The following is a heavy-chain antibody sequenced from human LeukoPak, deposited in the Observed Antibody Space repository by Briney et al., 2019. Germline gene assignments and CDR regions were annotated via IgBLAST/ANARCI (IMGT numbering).Heavy chain of an antibody. D-gene: IGHD3-3*01. CDR2: ISAYNGNT. Sequence: GASVKVSCKASGYTFTSYGISWVRQAPGQGLEWMGWISAYNGNTNYAQKLQGRVTMTTDTSTSTAYMELRSLRSDDTAVYYCARSRYYDFWSGYPRDNWFDPWGQGTLVTVSS. CDR3: ARSRYYDFWSGYPRDNWFDP. V-gene: IGHV1-18*01. CDR1: GYTFTSYG. J-gene: IGHJ5*02.